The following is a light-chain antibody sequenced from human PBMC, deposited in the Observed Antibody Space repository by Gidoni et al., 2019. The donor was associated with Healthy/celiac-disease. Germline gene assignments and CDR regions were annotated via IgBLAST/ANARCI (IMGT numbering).Light chain of an antibody. CDR1: QSVNSN. J-gene: IGKJ1*01. CDR3: QQYDNWPPWT. CDR2: GAF. V-gene: IGKV3-15*01. Sequence: EIVMTQSPATLSVSPGERATLSCRASQSVNSNLAWYQQKPGQAPRLLIYGAFTRATGIPARFSGTGSGTDFTLTISSLQSEDCALYYCQQYDNWPPWTFGQGTTVEIK.